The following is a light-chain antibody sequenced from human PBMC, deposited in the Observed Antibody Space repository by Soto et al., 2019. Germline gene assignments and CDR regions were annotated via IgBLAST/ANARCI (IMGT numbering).Light chain of an antibody. CDR1: QSVSSKY. Sequence: DIVLTQSPGTLSLSPGERATLSCRASQSVSSKYLAWYQQKPGQPPRVLIYGTSIRATGIPERFSGGGSGTDFTLTITRLEPEDFAVYYCQQYGSPPFTFGPGTKVDF. J-gene: IGKJ3*01. V-gene: IGKV3-20*01. CDR3: QQYGSPPFT. CDR2: GTS.